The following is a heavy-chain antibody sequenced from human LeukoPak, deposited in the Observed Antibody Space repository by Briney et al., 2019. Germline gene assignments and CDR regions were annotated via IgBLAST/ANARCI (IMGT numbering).Heavy chain of an antibody. V-gene: IGHV3-53*01. D-gene: IGHD4-17*01. Sequence: GGSLRLSCAVSGFTVSSNYMSWVRQAPGKGLEWVSVIYSGGSTYYADSVKGRFTISRDDSKNTLYLQMNSLRAEDTAVYYCAGHDYGDYGDFDYWGQGTPVTVSS. CDR1: GFTVSSNY. J-gene: IGHJ4*02. CDR3: AGHDYGDYGDFDY. CDR2: IYSGGST.